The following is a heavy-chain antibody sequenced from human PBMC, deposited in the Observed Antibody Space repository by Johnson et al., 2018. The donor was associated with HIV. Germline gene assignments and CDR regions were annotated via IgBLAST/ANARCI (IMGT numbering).Heavy chain of an antibody. CDR2: IRGSCGST. J-gene: IGHJ3*02. V-gene: IGHV3-23*04. CDR1: GFSFSDYY. CDR3: ARGGAAAGGAFDI. Sequence: MLLVESGGGLVNPGGSLRLSCAASGFSFSDYYMSWIRQAPGKGLEWVSAIRGSCGSTYYADSVTGRFTISRDNSKNTLYLQMNSLRAEDTAVYYCARGGAAAGGAFDIWGQGTMVTVSS. D-gene: IGHD6-13*01.